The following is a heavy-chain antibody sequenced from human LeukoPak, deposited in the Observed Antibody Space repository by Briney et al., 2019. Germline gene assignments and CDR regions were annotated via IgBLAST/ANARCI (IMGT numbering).Heavy chain of an antibody. J-gene: IGHJ4*02. CDR2: IIPIFGTA. Sequence: ASVKVSCKASGGTFSSYAISWVRQAPGQGLEWMGGIIPIFGTANYAQKFQGRVTITADKSTSTAYMELSSLRSEDTAVYYCARDPGVAGYDYWGQGTLVTVSS. CDR3: ARDPGVAGYDY. D-gene: IGHD6-19*01. CDR1: GGTFSSYA. V-gene: IGHV1-69*06.